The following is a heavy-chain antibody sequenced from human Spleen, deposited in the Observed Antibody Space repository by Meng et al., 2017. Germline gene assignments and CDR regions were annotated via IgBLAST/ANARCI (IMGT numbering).Heavy chain of an antibody. CDR3: ARVEMATSSLYYFDY. D-gene: IGHD5-24*01. V-gene: IGHV4-34*01. J-gene: IGHJ4*02. CDR1: GGSFSDYY. Sequence: SETLSLTCVVSGGSFSDYYWSWIRQPPGKGLEWIGEINHSGSTNYNPSLESRATISVDTSQNNLSLKLSSVTAADTAVYYCARVEMATSSLYYFDYWGQGTLVTVSS. CDR2: INHSGST.